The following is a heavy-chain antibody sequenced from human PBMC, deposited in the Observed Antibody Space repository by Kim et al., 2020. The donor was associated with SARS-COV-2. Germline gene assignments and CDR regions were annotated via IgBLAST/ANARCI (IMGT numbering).Heavy chain of an antibody. Sequence: GGSLRLSCAASGFTFSSYAMHWVRQAPGKGLEWVAVISYDGSNKYYADSVKGRFTISRDNSKNTLYLQMNSLRAEDTAVYYCARDVYSSGLYYFDYWGQGTLVTVSS. CDR1: GFTFSSYA. V-gene: IGHV3-30*04. D-gene: IGHD3-22*01. J-gene: IGHJ4*02. CDR3: ARDVYSSGLYYFDY. CDR2: ISYDGSNK.